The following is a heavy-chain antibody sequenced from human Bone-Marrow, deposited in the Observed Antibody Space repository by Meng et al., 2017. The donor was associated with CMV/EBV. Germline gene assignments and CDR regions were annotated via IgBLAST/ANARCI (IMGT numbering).Heavy chain of an antibody. Sequence: SETLSLTCAVSGGSISSSNWWSWVRQPPGKGLEWIGEIYHSGSTNYNPSLKSRVTISVDKSKNQFSLKLSSVTAADTAVYYCARDRYCSSTSCYYFDYWGQGTRVTGCS. V-gene: IGHV4-4*02. J-gene: IGHJ4*02. CDR3: ARDRYCSSTSCYYFDY. CDR2: IYHSGST. D-gene: IGHD2-2*01. CDR1: GGSISSSNW.